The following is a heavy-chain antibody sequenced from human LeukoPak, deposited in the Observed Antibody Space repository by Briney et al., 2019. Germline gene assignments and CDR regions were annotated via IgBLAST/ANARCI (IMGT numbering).Heavy chain of an antibody. J-gene: IGHJ6*02. CDR2: IYTSGST. CDR1: GGSISSYY. CDR3: ARETVRGHYYYGMDV. V-gene: IGHV4-4*07. Sequence: SETLSLTCTVSGGSISSYYWSWIRQPAGKGLEWIGRIYTSGSTNYNPSLKSRVTISVDTSKNQFSLKLSSVTAADTAVYYCARETVRGHYYYGMDVWGQGTTVTVSS. D-gene: IGHD1-1*01.